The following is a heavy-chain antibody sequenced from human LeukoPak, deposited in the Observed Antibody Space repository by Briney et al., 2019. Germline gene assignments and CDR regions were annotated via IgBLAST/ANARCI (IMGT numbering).Heavy chain of an antibody. CDR1: GGSFSGYY. CDR2: INHSGST. J-gene: IGHJ5*02. Sequence: SETLSLTCAVYGGSFSGYYWSWIRQPPGKGLEWIGEINHSGSTNYNPSLKSRVTISVDTSKNQFSLKLSSVTAADTAVYYCAREHSSGYLNWFDPWGQGTLVTVSS. V-gene: IGHV4-34*01. CDR3: AREHSSGYLNWFDP. D-gene: IGHD3-22*01.